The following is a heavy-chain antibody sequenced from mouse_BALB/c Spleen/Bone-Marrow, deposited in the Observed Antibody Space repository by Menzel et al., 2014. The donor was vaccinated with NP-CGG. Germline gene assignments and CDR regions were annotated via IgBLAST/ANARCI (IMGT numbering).Heavy chain of an antibody. V-gene: IGHV14-3*02. CDR2: IDPANGNT. CDR3: ARYYYGYYFDY. CDR1: GFNIKDTY. D-gene: IGHD1-2*01. J-gene: IGHJ2*01. Sequence: SGAELVKPGASVKLSCTASGFNIKDTYMHWVTQRPEQGLEWIGRIDPANGNTKYDPKFQGKATITADTSSNTAYLQLSSLTSEDTAVYYCARYYYGYYFDYWGQGTTLTVAS.